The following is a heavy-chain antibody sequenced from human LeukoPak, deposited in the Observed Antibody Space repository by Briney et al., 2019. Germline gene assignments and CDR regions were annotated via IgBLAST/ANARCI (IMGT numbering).Heavy chain of an antibody. CDR2: IIPIFGTA. CDR1: GGTFSSYA. J-gene: IGHJ4*02. D-gene: IGHD6-19*01. V-gene: IGHV1-69*13. CDR3: AREREPYSSGAPIDY. Sequence: SVKASYKASGGTFSSYAISWVRQAPGQGLEWMGGIIPIFGTADYAQKFQRRVTITADESTSTAYMELSSLRSEDTAVYYCAREREPYSSGAPIDYWGQGTLVTVSS.